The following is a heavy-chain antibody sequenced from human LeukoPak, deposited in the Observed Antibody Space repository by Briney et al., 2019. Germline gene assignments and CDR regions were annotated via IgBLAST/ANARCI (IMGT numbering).Heavy chain of an antibody. CDR2: IIPRFGTA. J-gene: IGHJ4*02. CDR3: ARGAMSGSYLCNFDY. Sequence: GASVKVSCKASRGTVSSYASSWVRQAPGQGLEWMGGIIPRFGTANYAQKFQGRVTITADKSTSTAYMELSSLRSEDTAVYYCARGAMSGSYLCNFDYWGQGTLVTVSS. V-gene: IGHV1-69*06. CDR1: RGTVSSYA. D-gene: IGHD1-26*01.